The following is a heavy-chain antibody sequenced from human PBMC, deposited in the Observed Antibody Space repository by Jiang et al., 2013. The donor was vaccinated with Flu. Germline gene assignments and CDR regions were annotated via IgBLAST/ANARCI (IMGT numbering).Heavy chain of an antibody. Sequence: IRQPPGKALEWLALIYWDDDKRYSPSLKSRLTITKDTSKNQVVLTMTNMDPVDTATYYCAHSRTFRGYDFWSGYYTGYYYYGMDVWGQGTTVTVSS. J-gene: IGHJ6*02. CDR2: IYWDDDK. V-gene: IGHV2-5*02. CDR3: AHSRTFRGYDFWSGYYTGYYYYGMDV. D-gene: IGHD3-3*01.